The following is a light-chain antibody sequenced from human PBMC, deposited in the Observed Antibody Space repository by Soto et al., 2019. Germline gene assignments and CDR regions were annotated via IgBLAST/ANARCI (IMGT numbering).Light chain of an antibody. Sequence: AIQLTPSPSSLSASVGDRVTITCRASQDIRGALAWYQQKPGKAPKLLIYDVSSLESGVPSRFSGSGSGTDFTFTISSLQPEDFATYYCQQFNVYPITFGQGTRLEIK. CDR1: QDIRGA. CDR2: DVS. J-gene: IGKJ5*01. V-gene: IGKV1-13*02. CDR3: QQFNVYPIT.